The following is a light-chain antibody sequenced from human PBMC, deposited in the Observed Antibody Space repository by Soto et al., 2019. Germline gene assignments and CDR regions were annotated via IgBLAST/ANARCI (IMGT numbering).Light chain of an antibody. J-gene: IGKJ5*01. CDR3: QQRNNWPPSIT. CDR2: DAS. CDR1: QSIASH. Sequence: EIVWTQSPFTLSLSPGESATLSCRSSQSIASHLAWYPQKPGQAPRLLIHDASSRATGIPARFSGSGSGTDFTLTISRLEPEDFAVYYCQQRNNWPPSITVGPGTRLEIK. V-gene: IGKV3-11*01.